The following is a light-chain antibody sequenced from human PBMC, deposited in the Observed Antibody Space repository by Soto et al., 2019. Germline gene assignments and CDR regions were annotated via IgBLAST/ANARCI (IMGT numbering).Light chain of an antibody. J-gene: IGLJ1*01. V-gene: IGLV2-14*01. CDR1: SSDVGGYNY. Sequence: QSALTQPASVSVSPGQSITISCTGTSSDVGGYNYVSWYQQHPGKAPKLMIYDVSNRPSGVSNRFSGSKSGNTASLTISGLQAEDEADYYCSSYTSSGTYVFGTGTKLTVL. CDR3: SSYTSSGTYV. CDR2: DVS.